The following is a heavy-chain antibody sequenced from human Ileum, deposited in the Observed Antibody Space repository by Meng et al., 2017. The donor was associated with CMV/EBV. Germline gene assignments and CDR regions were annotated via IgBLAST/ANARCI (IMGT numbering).Heavy chain of an antibody. Sequence: GESLKISCAASGFTFSAYDMHWVRQSTDKGLEWVSAVGPTGDTHYPGSVRGRFTIFRENAKNSLYLQMDTLRAGDTAVYYCARGNPAWPGYYYFDNWGQGTMVTVSS. CDR3: ARGNPAWPGYYYFDN. D-gene: IGHD5-18*01. CDR2: VGPTGDT. CDR1: GFTFSAYD. J-gene: IGHJ4*02. V-gene: IGHV3-13*01.